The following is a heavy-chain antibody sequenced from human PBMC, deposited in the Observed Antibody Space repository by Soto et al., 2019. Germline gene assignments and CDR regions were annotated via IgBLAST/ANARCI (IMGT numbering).Heavy chain of an antibody. Sequence: GGSLRLSCAASGFTFSSYAMSWVRQAPGKGLEWVSAISGSGGSTYYADSVKGRFTISRDNSKNTLYLQMNSLRAEDTAVYYCAKDIAVVVVAATVYYFDYWGQGTLVTVSS. CDR3: AKDIAVVVVAATVYYFDY. CDR1: GFTFSSYA. J-gene: IGHJ4*02. V-gene: IGHV3-23*01. D-gene: IGHD2-15*01. CDR2: ISGSGGST.